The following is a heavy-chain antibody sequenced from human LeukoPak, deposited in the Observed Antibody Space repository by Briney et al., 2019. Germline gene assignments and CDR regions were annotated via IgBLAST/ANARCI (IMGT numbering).Heavy chain of an antibody. CDR3: ARPSRVGATKVWFDP. Sequence: SETLSLTCTVSGGSISSSSYYWGWISQPPGKGLERIGSIYYSGSTYYNPSLKSRVTISVDTSKNQFSLKLSSVTAADTAVYYCARPSRVGATKVWFDPWGQGTLVTVSS. CDR1: GGSISSSSYY. V-gene: IGHV4-39*01. D-gene: IGHD1-26*01. CDR2: IYYSGST. J-gene: IGHJ5*02.